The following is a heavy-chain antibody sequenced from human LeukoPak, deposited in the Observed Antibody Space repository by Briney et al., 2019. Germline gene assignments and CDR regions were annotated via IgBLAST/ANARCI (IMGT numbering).Heavy chain of an antibody. CDR3: AKDSSSWTGGTFDI. D-gene: IGHD6-13*01. V-gene: IGHV3-23*01. CDR1: GFTFGNAW. J-gene: IGHJ3*02. CDR2: ISGSGSST. Sequence: GGSLRLSCAASGFTFGNAWMTWVRQAPGKGLEWVSLISGSGSSTYYADSVKGRFTISRDNSKNTLYLQMNSLRAEDTAVYYCAKDSSSWTGGTFDIWGQGTMVTVSS.